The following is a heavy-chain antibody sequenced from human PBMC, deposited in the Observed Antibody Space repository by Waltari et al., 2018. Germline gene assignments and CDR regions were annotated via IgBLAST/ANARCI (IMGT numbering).Heavy chain of an antibody. CDR2: INPNSGGT. CDR1: GYTFTGYY. D-gene: IGHD1-26*01. J-gene: IGHJ3*02. V-gene: IGHV1-2*02. CDR3: ARVKVGAKVAVYI. Sequence: QVQLVQSGAEVKKPGASVKVSCQASGYTFTGYYMHWVRQAPGQGLGWMGWINPNSGGTNYAQKLQGRVTMTRDTSISTAYMELSRLRSDDTAVYYCARVKVGAKVAVYIWGQGKMVTVSS.